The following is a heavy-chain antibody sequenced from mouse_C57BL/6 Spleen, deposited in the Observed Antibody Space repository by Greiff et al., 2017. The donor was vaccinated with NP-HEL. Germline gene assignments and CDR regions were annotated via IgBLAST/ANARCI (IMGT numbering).Heavy chain of an antibody. Sequence: VQLQQSGAELVRPGASVKLSCKASGYTFTDYYINWVKQRPGQGLEWIARIYPGSGNTYYNEKFKGKATLTAEKSSSTAYMQLSSLTSEDSAVYFCARGGYYGSMYYFDYWGQGTTLTVSS. D-gene: IGHD1-1*01. CDR1: GYTFTDYY. J-gene: IGHJ2*01. CDR3: ARGGYYGSMYYFDY. CDR2: IYPGSGNT. V-gene: IGHV1-76*01.